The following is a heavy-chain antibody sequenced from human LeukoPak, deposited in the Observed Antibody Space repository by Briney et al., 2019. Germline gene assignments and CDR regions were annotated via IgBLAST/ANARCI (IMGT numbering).Heavy chain of an antibody. J-gene: IGHJ3*02. CDR2: ISSSSSYI. D-gene: IGHD3-22*01. CDR1: GFTFSSYS. V-gene: IGHV3-21*01. CDR3: ASDRGYYDSSGYSATDAFDI. Sequence: GGSLRLSCAASGFTFSSYSMNWVRQAPGKGLEWVSSISSSSSYIYYADSVKGRFTISRDNAKNSLYLQMNSLRAEDTAVYYCASDRGYYDSSGYSATDAFDIWGQGTMVTVSS.